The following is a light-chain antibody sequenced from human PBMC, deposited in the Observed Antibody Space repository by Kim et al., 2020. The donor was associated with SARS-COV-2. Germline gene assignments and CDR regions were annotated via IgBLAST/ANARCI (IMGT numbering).Light chain of an antibody. CDR1: SGDVGTYNL. V-gene: IGLV2-23*02. J-gene: IGLJ2*01. CDR2: EVS. CDR3: CSYAGSSPV. Sequence: QSALTKPASVSGSPGQSITISCTGTSGDVGTYNLVSWYQHHPGKAPKLMIYEVSKRPSGVSNRFSGSKSGNTASLTISGLQAEDEADYHCCSYAGSSPVFGGGTQLTVL.